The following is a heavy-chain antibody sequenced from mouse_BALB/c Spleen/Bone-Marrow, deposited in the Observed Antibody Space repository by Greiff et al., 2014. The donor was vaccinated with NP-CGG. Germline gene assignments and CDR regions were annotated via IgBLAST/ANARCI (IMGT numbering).Heavy chain of an antibody. J-gene: IGHJ3*01. CDR1: GYTFTSFV. D-gene: IGHD4-1*01. V-gene: IGHV1-14*01. Sequence: VQLKQSGPDLVKPGASVKMSCKASGYTFTSFVMHWVKQKPGQGLEWIGYINPYNDGTKYNEKFKDKATLSSDKSSSTAYMELSSLTSEDSAVYYCGRRESGTWFAYWGQGTLVTVPA. CDR2: INPYNDGT. CDR3: GRRESGTWFAY.